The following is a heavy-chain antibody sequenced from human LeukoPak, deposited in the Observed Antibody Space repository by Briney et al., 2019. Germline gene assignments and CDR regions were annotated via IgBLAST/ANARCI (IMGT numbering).Heavy chain of an antibody. J-gene: IGHJ4*02. D-gene: IGHD2-15*01. CDR2: VSNSGDYI. V-gene: IGHV3-23*01. CDR1: GFTFSTYT. Sequence: GGSLRLSCAASGFTFSTYTMNWVRQAPGKGLEWVSSVSNSGDYIHYADSVKGRFTISRDNSKNTLYLQMNSLRAEDTAVYYRGKFLGYCSGGSCYWGDYWGQGTLVTVSS. CDR3: GKFLGYCSGGSCYWGDY.